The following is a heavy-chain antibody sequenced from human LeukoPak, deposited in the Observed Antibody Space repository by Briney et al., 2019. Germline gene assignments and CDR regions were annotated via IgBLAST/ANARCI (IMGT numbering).Heavy chain of an antibody. J-gene: IGHJ4*02. Sequence: PGGSLRLSCAASGFTFSSYSMNWVRQAPGKGLEWVSYISSSSSTIYYADSVKGRFTISRDNAKNSLYLQMNSLRAEDTAVYYCAGEEDGDNANSWGQGTLVTVSS. D-gene: IGHD5-24*01. CDR1: GFTFSSYS. V-gene: IGHV3-48*04. CDR2: ISSSSSTI. CDR3: AGEEDGDNANS.